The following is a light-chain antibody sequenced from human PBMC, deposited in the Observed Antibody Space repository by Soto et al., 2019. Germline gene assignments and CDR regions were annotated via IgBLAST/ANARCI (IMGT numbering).Light chain of an antibody. CDR1: QSISSY. Sequence: IQMTQSPSSLSASVGDRVTITCRASQSISSYLNWYQQKPGKAPKLLIYAASSLQSGVPSRFSGSGYGTDFTLTISSLQPEDFATYHCLQDNDYPLTFGGGTKVDIK. J-gene: IGKJ4*01. CDR3: LQDNDYPLT. CDR2: AAS. V-gene: IGKV1-6*01.